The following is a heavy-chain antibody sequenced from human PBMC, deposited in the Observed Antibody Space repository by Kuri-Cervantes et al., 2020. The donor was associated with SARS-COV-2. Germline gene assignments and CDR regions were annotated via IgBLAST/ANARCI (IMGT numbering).Heavy chain of an antibody. Sequence: GGSLRLSCAASGFTFSSYGMHWVRQAPGKGLEWVAVIWYDGSNKYYADSAKGRFTISRDNSKNTLYLQMNSLRAEDTAVYYCAREPLNYDFWWVGGMDVWGQGTTVTVSS. CDR2: IWYDGSNK. V-gene: IGHV3-33*01. J-gene: IGHJ6*02. CDR1: GFTFSSYG. CDR3: AREPLNYDFWWVGGMDV. D-gene: IGHD3-3*01.